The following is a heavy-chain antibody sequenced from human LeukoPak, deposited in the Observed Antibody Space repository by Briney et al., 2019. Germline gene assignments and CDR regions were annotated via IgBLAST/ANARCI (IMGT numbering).Heavy chain of an antibody. D-gene: IGHD3-22*01. CDR2: IIPIFGTA. CDR3: ARGGYDSSGYEPPHFDY. CDR1: GGTFSSYA. J-gene: IGHJ4*02. Sequence: SVKVSCKASGGTFSSYAISWVRQAPGQGLEWMGGIIPIFGTANYAQKFQGRVTITADESTSTAYMELSSLRSEDTAVYYCARGGYDSSGYEPPHFDYWGQGTLVTVSS. V-gene: IGHV1-69*13.